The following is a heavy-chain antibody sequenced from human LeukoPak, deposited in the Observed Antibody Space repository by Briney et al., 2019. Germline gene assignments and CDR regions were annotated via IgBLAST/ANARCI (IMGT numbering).Heavy chain of an antibody. CDR2: IKVDGSEK. J-gene: IGHJ4*02. Sequence: GGSLRLSCAASGFTFSTYWMNWVRQAPGKGLEWVANIKVDGSEKYYTDSVKGRFTISRDNAKNSLYLQMNSLRAEDTAVYYCAKTDYYDSSGYLDYWGQGTLVTVSS. CDR1: GFTFSTYW. D-gene: IGHD3-22*01. CDR3: AKTDYYDSSGYLDY. V-gene: IGHV3-7*01.